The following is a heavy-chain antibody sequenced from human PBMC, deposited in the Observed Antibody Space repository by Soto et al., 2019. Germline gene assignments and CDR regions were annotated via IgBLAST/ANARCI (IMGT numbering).Heavy chain of an antibody. CDR3: ARDLNSSGWYGWFDP. V-gene: IGHV3-11*01. J-gene: IGHJ5*02. Sequence: GGSLRLSCAASGFTFSDYYMSWIRQAPGKGLKWVSYISSSGSTIYYADSVKGRFTISGDNAKNSLYLQMNSLRAEDTAVYYCARDLNSSGWYGWFDPWGQGTLVTVSS. CDR1: GFTFSDYY. CDR2: ISSSGSTI. D-gene: IGHD6-19*01.